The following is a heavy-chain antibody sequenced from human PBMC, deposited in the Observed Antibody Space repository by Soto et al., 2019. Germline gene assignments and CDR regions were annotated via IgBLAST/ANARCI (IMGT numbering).Heavy chain of an antibody. Sequence: GASVKVSWKASGYTFTSYGISWVRQAPGQGLEWMGWISAYNGNTNYAQKLQGRVTMTTDTSTSTAYMELRSLRSDDTAVYYCARVVDTAMVMEFDYWGQGTLVTVSS. CDR2: ISAYNGNT. CDR1: GYTFTSYG. J-gene: IGHJ4*02. D-gene: IGHD5-18*01. CDR3: ARVVDTAMVMEFDY. V-gene: IGHV1-18*01.